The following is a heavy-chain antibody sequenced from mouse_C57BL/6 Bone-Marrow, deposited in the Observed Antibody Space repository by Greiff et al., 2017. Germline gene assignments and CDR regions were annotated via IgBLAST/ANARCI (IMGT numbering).Heavy chain of an antibody. CDR1: GYTFTSYW. Sequence: VKLQQPGAELVMPGASVKLSCKASGYTFTSYWMHWVKQRPGQGLEWIGEIDPSDSYTNYNQKFKGKSTLTVDKSSSTAYMQLSSLTSEDSAVYYCARSSDGYYRYWGQGTTLTVSS. V-gene: IGHV1-69*01. CDR2: IDPSDSYT. D-gene: IGHD2-3*01. J-gene: IGHJ2*01. CDR3: ARSSDGYYRY.